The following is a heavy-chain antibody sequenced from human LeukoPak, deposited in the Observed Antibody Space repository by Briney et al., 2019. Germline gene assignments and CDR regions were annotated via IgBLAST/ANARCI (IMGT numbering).Heavy chain of an antibody. V-gene: IGHV1-69*05. Sequence: GASVKVSCKASGYTFTGYYMHWVRQAPGQGLEWMGWINPIFGTANYAQKFQGRVTITTDESTSTAYMELSSLRSEDTAVYYCARVKGGYDTFDYWGQGTLVTVSS. CDR2: INPIFGTA. D-gene: IGHD5-12*01. CDR1: GYTFTGYY. CDR3: ARVKGGYDTFDY. J-gene: IGHJ4*02.